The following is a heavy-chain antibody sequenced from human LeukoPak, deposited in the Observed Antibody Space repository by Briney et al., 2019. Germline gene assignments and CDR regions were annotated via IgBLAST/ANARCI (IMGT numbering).Heavy chain of an antibody. Sequence: PGGSLRLSCAASGFTVSSNYMSWVRQAPGKGLEWVSVIYSDGSTYYAESVEGRFTISRDNSKNTLYLQINSLRAEDTAVYYCARESWFWELSNGMDVWGQGTTVTVSS. V-gene: IGHV3-66*01. CDR3: ARESWFWELSNGMDV. D-gene: IGHD3-10*01. CDR1: GFTVSSNY. J-gene: IGHJ6*02. CDR2: IYSDGST.